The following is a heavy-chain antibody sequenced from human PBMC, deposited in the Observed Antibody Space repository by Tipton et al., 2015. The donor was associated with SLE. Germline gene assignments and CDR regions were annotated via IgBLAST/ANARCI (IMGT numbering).Heavy chain of an antibody. Sequence: TLSLTCAVSGGSINSGDYSWSWIRQPPGKGLEWIGYIYHSGSSYYNPSLKSRVTISVDRSKNQFSLKLNSVTAADTAVYYCARGWGDDYYFDYWGQGTLVTVSS. J-gene: IGHJ4*02. CDR1: GGSINSGDYS. V-gene: IGHV4-30-2*01. CDR3: ARGWGDDYYFDY. D-gene: IGHD2-21*02. CDR2: IYHSGSS.